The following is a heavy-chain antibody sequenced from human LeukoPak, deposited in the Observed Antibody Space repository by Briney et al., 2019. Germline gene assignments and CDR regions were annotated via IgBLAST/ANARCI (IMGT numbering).Heavy chain of an antibody. D-gene: IGHD5-12*01. Sequence: ASVKVSCKASEYTFTGYYMHWVRQAPGQGLEWMGWINPNSGGTNYAQSFQGRVTMTRDTSISTAYMALSSLSSDDTAVYYCAREKIGSGYDQDLDYWGQGTLVTVSS. V-gene: IGHV1-2*02. J-gene: IGHJ4*02. CDR1: EYTFTGYY. CDR2: INPNSGGT. CDR3: AREKIGSGYDQDLDY.